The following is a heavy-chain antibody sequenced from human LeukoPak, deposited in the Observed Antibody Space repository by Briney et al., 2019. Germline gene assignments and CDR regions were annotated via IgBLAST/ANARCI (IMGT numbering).Heavy chain of an antibody. CDR3: ARDSLNPKTYYYGSGSTHDAFDI. J-gene: IGHJ3*02. V-gene: IGHV4-59*01. CDR1: GGSISSYY. D-gene: IGHD3-10*01. Sequence: SETLSLTCTLAGGSISSYYWSWIRQPPGKELEWIGYIYYSGSTNYNPSLKSRVTISVDTSKNQFSLKLSSVTAADTAVYYCARDSLNPKTYYYGSGSTHDAFDIWGQGTMVTVSS. CDR2: IYYSGST.